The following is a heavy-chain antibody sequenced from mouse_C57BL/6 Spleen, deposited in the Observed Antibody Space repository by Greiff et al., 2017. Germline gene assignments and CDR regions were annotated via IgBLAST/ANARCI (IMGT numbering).Heavy chain of an antibody. J-gene: IGHJ3*01. Sequence: VQLQQPGAELVKPGASVKLSCKASGYTFTSYWLQWVKQRPGQGLAWIGEIDPSDSYTNYNQKFKGKATLTVDTSSSTAYMQLSSLTSEDSAVYYCARKDKEAWFAYWGQGTLVTVSA. CDR1: GYTFTSYW. CDR2: IDPSDSYT. V-gene: IGHV1-50*01. CDR3: ARKDKEAWFAY.